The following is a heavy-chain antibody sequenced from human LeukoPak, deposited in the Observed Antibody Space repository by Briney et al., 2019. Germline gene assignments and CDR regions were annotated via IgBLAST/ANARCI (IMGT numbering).Heavy chain of an antibody. J-gene: IGHJ4*02. V-gene: IGHV4-59*08. CDR2: IYYSGST. CDR3: ARRAYSSGFDYIDY. Sequence: SETLSLTCTVSGGSISSYYWSWIRQPPGKGLELIGFIYYSGSTSYNPSLKSRVTISVDTSKSQFSLKLSSVIAADTAVYYCARRAYSSGFDYIDYWGQGTLVTVSS. CDR1: GGSISSYY. D-gene: IGHD6-19*01.